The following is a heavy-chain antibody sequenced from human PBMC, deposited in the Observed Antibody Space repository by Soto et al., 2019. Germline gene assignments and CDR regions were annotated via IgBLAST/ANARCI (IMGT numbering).Heavy chain of an antibody. D-gene: IGHD2-15*01. CDR3: ARAGRGDCRGGSCCSGLSGMDV. CDR2: IYHSGNT. CDR1: GGSISSTNW. J-gene: IGHJ6*02. Sequence: QVQLQESGPGLVKPSGTLSLTCAVSGGSISSTNWWSWVRQPPGKGLEWIGQIYHSGNTNYNPSLRSRVNISVDKSNNQFTVTLSSVTVADTAVSYCARAGRGDCRGGSCCSGLSGMDVWGQGTTITVSS. V-gene: IGHV4-4*02.